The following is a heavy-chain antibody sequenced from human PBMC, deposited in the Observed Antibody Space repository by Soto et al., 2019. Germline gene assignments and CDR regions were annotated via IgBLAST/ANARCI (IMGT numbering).Heavy chain of an antibody. Sequence: EAQLLESGGGLIQPGGSLRLSCAASGVTFSSYAMSWVRQAPGKGLEWVSSISDSGDKTYYGDSVKGRFTISRDNSQNTLYLQMNSLRADDTAIYYCAKVRGLVDPFVYWGQGTLVTVSS. CDR1: GVTFSSYA. V-gene: IGHV3-23*01. D-gene: IGHD2-8*02. CDR2: ISDSGDKT. J-gene: IGHJ4*02. CDR3: AKVRGLVDPFVY.